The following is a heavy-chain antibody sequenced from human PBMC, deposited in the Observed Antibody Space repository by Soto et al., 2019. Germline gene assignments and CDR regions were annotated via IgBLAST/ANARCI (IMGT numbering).Heavy chain of an antibody. CDR3: LRQIGNRWLDS. CDR2: TYYRSKWYN. Sequence: SQTLSLTCAISGDSVSSNSAAWNWIRQSPSRGLEWLGRTYYRSKWYNDYAVSVQGRITINQDTSNKQFSLHLSSVTPDDTDVCYCLRQIGNRWLDSGAQGPPVTVSS. J-gene: IGHJ5*01. CDR1: GDSVSSNSAA. V-gene: IGHV6-1*01.